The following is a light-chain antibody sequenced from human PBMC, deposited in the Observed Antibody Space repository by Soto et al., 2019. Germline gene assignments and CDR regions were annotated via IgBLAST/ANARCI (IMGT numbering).Light chain of an antibody. Sequence: QSALTQPASVSGSPGQSITISCTGTSSDVVGYKLVSWYLQQPDKAPKLMMFEGNVRPSGVSNRYSGSKFGNTASLTNSLLKDEDEGNYYCCSSAGSSTLVFGTGTKLTVL. J-gene: IGLJ1*01. CDR2: EGN. V-gene: IGLV2-23*01. CDR3: CSSAGSSTLV. CDR1: SSDVVGYKL.